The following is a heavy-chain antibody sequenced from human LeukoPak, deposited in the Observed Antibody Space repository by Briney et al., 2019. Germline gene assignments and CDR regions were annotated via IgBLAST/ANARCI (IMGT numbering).Heavy chain of an antibody. D-gene: IGHD3-16*01. J-gene: IGHJ5*02. Sequence: PSETLSLTCTVSGGSISSYYWSWVRQPPGEGLEWIGYIYYSGSTNYNPSLKSRVTISVDTSKNQFSLKLSSVTAADTAVYYCARDSPSRGDFWFDPWGQGTLVTVSS. CDR1: GGSISSYY. CDR3: ARDSPSRGDFWFDP. CDR2: IYYSGST. V-gene: IGHV4-59*01.